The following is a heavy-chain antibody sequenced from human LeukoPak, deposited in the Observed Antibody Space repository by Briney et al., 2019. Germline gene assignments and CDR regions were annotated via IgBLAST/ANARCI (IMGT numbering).Heavy chain of an antibody. Sequence: GGSLRLSCAASGFTFSSYAMSWVRQAPGKGLEWVSAISGSGGSTYYADSVKGRFTISRDNSKNTLYLQMNSLRAEDTAVYYCARASVLLGYNWFDPWGQGTLVTVSS. CDR2: ISGSGGST. V-gene: IGHV3-23*01. J-gene: IGHJ5*02. D-gene: IGHD3-10*01. CDR3: ARASVLLGYNWFDP. CDR1: GFTFSSYA.